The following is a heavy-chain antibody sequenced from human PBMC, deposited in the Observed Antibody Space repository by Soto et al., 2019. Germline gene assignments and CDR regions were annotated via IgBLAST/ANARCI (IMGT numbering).Heavy chain of an antibody. D-gene: IGHD3-10*01. CDR1: GRTLTEVS. J-gene: IGHJ6*03. V-gene: IGHV1-24*01. Sequence: GASVKVSCKVSGRTLTEVSMHWVRQAPGKGLEWMGGFDPEDGETIYAQKFQGRVTMTEDTSTDTAYVELSNLGSEDTAVYFCATASFYYFGPGTPKDYYHYMDVWGKGTTVTVSS. CDR3: ATASFYYFGPGTPKDYYHYMDV. CDR2: FDPEDGET.